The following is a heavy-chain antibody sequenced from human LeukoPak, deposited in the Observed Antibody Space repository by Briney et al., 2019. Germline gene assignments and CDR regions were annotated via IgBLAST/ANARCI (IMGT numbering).Heavy chain of an antibody. CDR2: IYYSGST. Sequence: SETLSLTCTVSGGSISSSSYYWGWIRQPPGKGLEWIGSIYYSGSTNYNPSLRSRLTMSADTFKNQLSLTVSSVTAADTAVYYCAREGNYGSGRGMDVWGQGTTVTVSS. V-gene: IGHV4-39*07. CDR1: GGSISSSSYY. J-gene: IGHJ6*02. CDR3: AREGNYGSGRGMDV. D-gene: IGHD3-10*01.